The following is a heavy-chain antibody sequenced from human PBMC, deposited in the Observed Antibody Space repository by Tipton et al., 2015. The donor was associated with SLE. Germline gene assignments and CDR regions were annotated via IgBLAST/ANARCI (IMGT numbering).Heavy chain of an antibody. CDR1: GASITSYY. D-gene: IGHD1-26*01. J-gene: IGHJ4*02. CDR2: IFYSETT. CDR3: ARDLVGPTGMEYFDS. V-gene: IGHV4-59*12. Sequence: TLSLTCTISGASITSYYWSWIRQPPGKGLEWIGCIFYSETTNYNPSLKSRLTISVDTSKSQFSLKLTSVTAADTAIYYCARDLVGPTGMEYFDSWGQGILVTVSS.